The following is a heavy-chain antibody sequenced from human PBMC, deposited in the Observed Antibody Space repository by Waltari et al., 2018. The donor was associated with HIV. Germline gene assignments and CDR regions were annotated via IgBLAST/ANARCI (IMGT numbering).Heavy chain of an antibody. CDR1: GFTFSRSA. CDR3: ARDPSYGSSWYYYVDY. Sequence: EVQLVESGGGLVQPGGSLRLSCAASGFTFSRSAMNWVRQAPGKGLEWVSYISLSSSNLRYADYVKGRFTISRDNAKNSLFLQMDSLRAEDTAVYYCARDPSYGSSWYYYVDYWGQGTLVTVSS. D-gene: IGHD6-13*01. J-gene: IGHJ4*02. V-gene: IGHV3-48*04. CDR2: ISLSSSNL.